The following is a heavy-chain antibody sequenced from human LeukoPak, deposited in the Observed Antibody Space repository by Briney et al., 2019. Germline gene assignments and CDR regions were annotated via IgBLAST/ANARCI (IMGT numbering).Heavy chain of an antibody. D-gene: IGHD1-26*01. V-gene: IGHV3-30*02. Sequence: GGSLRLSCAASGFTFSSYGMHWVRQAPGKGLEWVAFIRYDGSNKYYADSVKGRFTISRDNSKNTLYLQVNSLRAEDTAVYYCAKDRDSGSYAYYYYYYMDVWGKGTTVTISS. CDR2: IRYDGSNK. CDR1: GFTFSSYG. CDR3: AKDRDSGSYAYYYYYYMDV. J-gene: IGHJ6*03.